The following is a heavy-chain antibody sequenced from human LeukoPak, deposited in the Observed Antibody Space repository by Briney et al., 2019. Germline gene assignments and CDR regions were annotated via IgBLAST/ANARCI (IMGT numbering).Heavy chain of an antibody. CDR3: ANVGYCSGGSCGLDSNWFDP. V-gene: IGHV3-74*01. CDR2: LKGDGSEA. CDR1: GFTFRSHA. J-gene: IGHJ5*02. Sequence: GGSLRLSCSASGFTFRSHAMHWVRQAPGEGLVWVSRLKGDGSEASYADSVKGRFTISRDNSKNTLYLQMNSLRAEDTAVYYCANVGYCSGGSCGLDSNWFDPWGQGTLVTVSS. D-gene: IGHD2-15*01.